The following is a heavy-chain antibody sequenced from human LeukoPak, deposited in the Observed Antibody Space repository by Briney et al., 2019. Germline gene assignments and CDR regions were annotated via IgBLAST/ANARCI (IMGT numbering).Heavy chain of an antibody. V-gene: IGHV3-33*01. J-gene: IGHJ4*02. CDR2: TWYDGNNN. CDR3: ARGSSSGGSCYHDY. D-gene: IGHD2-15*01. CDR1: GFTFSSYG. Sequence: GGSLRLSCVAYGFTFSSYGMHWVRQAPGKGLEWVAVTWYDGNNNYYADSVKGRFTISRDNSKNTLYLQMNSLRAEDTAVYYCARGSSSGGSCYHDYWGQGTLVTVSS.